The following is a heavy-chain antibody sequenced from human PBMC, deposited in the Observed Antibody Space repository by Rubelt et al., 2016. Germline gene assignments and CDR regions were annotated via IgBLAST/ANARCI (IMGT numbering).Heavy chain of an antibody. D-gene: IGHD3-3*01. CDR2: INHSGST. CDR1: GGSFSGYY. Sequence: QVQLQQWGAGLLKPSETLSLTCAVYGGSFSGYYWSWIRQPPGKGLEWIGEINHSGSTNYNPSLKRRVRISGDTSKNEFSRKLSSVTAAETAVYYCARGPIFGVVINFDYWGQGTLVTVSS. CDR3: ARGPIFGVVINFDY. V-gene: IGHV4-34*01. J-gene: IGHJ4*02.